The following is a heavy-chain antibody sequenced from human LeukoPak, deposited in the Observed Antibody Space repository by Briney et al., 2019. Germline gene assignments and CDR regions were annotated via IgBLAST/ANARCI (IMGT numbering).Heavy chain of an antibody. D-gene: IGHD2-2*01. CDR1: GFTFSSYA. V-gene: IGHV3-23*01. J-gene: IGHJ4*02. CDR2: ISGSGGST. CDR3: AKALCSSTSCYPDY. Sequence: PGGSLRLSCAASGFTFSSYAMSWVRQAPGKGLEWVSAISGSGGSTYYADSVKGRFTISRDNSKNTLYLQMNSLRAEDTAVYYCAKALCSSTSCYPDYWGQGTLVTVSS.